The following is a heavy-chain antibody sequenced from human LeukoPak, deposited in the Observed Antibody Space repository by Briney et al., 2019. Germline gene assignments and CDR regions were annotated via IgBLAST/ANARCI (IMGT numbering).Heavy chain of an antibody. Sequence: GGSLRLSCEASGFTFSSSAMSWVRQAPGKGLEWVSHISHSGGSTFYADSVKGRFTISRDNSKNTLYLQLNSLRAEDTAVYYCAKASRITIFGVVADYMDVWGKGTTVTVSS. CDR2: ISHSGGST. CDR3: AKASRITIFGVVADYMDV. D-gene: IGHD3-3*01. CDR1: GFTFSSSA. J-gene: IGHJ6*03. V-gene: IGHV3-23*01.